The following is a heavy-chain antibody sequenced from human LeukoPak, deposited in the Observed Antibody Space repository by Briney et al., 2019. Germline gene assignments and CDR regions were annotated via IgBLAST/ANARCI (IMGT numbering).Heavy chain of an antibody. Sequence: ASVKVSCKASGYTFTGYYMHWVRQAPGQGLEWMGWINPNSGGTNYAQKFRGRVTVTSDTSISTAYMELSRLGSDDTAVYYCARDNPYYYFDYWGQGTLVTVSS. J-gene: IGHJ4*02. CDR3: ARDNPYYYFDY. V-gene: IGHV1-2*02. D-gene: IGHD1-14*01. CDR1: GYTFTGYY. CDR2: INPNSGGT.